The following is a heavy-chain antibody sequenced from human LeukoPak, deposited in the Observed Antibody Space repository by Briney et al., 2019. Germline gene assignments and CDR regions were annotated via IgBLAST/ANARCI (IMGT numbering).Heavy chain of an antibody. D-gene: IGHD3-22*01. Sequence: GGSLRLSWAASGFTFSSYAMSWVRQAPGKGLEWVSAISGSGGSTYYADSVKGRFTISRDNSKNTLYLQMNSLRAEDTAVYYCAKGYYYDISGYYNVDYWGQGTLVTVSS. CDR3: AKGYYYDISGYYNVDY. V-gene: IGHV3-23*01. J-gene: IGHJ4*02. CDR2: ISGSGGST. CDR1: GFTFSSYA.